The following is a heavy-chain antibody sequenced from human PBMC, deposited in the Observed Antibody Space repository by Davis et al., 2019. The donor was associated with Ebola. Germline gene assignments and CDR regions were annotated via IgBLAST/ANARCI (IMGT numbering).Heavy chain of an antibody. J-gene: IGHJ5*02. V-gene: IGHV3-7*03. Sequence: GGSLRLSCAASGFTFSSYWMSWVRQASGKGLEWVANIKPDGSEQQCVDSVKGRFTISRDNAKNSLYLQMNSLTTEDTAFYYCTKGSIAMIQGVPDPNWFDPWGQGTLVTVSS. CDR1: GFTFSSYW. CDR3: TKGSIAMIQGVPDPNWFDP. D-gene: IGHD3-10*01. CDR2: IKPDGSEQ.